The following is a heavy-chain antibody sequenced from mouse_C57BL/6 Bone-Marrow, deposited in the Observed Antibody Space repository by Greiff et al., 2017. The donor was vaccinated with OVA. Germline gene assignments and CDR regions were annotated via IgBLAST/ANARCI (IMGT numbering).Heavy chain of an antibody. CDR3: TTPLYYYGSSPFAY. J-gene: IGHJ3*01. V-gene: IGHV14-4*01. CDR2: IDPENGDT. CDR1: GFNIKDDY. D-gene: IGHD1-1*01. Sequence: VQLQQSGAELVRPGASVKLSCTASGFNIKDDYMHWVKQRPEQGLEWIGWIDPENGDTEYASKFQGKATITADTSSNTAYLQLSSLTSEDTAGYYCTTPLYYYGSSPFAYWGQGTLVTVSA.